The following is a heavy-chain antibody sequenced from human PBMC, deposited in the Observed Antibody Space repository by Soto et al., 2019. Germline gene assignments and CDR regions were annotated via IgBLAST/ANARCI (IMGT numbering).Heavy chain of an antibody. Sequence: ASVKVSCKASGYPFTRSAIHWLRQAPGQRLEWMGCINAGNHHTKYSQKFQGRVSITTDTSASTVFMDLSSLTSEDTAVYYCARDGVCDYYDSSGYYYYYFDYWGQGTLVTVSS. CDR2: INAGNHHT. CDR3: ARDGVCDYYDSSGYYYYYFDY. D-gene: IGHD3-22*01. V-gene: IGHV1-3*01. J-gene: IGHJ4*02. CDR1: GYPFTRSA.